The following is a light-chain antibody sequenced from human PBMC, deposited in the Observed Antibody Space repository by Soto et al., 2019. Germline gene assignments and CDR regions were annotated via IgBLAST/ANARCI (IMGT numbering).Light chain of an antibody. V-gene: IGKV3D-11*02. Sequence: IALTQSPATLSLSPEESATLSCRASQSVSRYLAWYQQQPGQAPRLLIYAASNSATGLPARFSGGGPGTDCTPTIRLRPPDDFALYYRQQRGNPQMFGQGTKVDIK. CDR1: QSVSRY. CDR3: QQRGNPQM. CDR2: AAS. J-gene: IGKJ1*01.